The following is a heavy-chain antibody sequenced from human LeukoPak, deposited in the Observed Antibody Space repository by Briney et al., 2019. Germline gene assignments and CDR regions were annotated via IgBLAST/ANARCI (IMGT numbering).Heavy chain of an antibody. V-gene: IGHV4-4*02. D-gene: IGHD6-19*01. J-gene: IGHJ5*02. CDR2: MYHRGST. CDR1: GGSISSSNW. Sequence: PSETLSLTCAVSGGSISSSNWWSWVRQPPGKGLEWIGEMYHRGSTNYNPSLKSRVTMSVDTSKNQFSLRLNSVTAADTAVYYCARDSSGWYGGAPYNWFDPWGQGTLVTVSS. CDR3: ARDSSGWYGGAPYNWFDP.